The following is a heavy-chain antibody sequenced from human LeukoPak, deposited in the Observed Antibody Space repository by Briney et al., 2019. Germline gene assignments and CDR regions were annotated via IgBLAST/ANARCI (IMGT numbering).Heavy chain of an antibody. CDR3: ARESGMVVAATYYYYGMDV. D-gene: IGHD2-15*01. CDR2: IYTSGST. CDR1: GGSISSYY. J-gene: IGHJ6*02. V-gene: IGHV4-4*07. Sequence: SETLSLTCTVSGGSISSYYWSWIRQPAGGGLEWIGRIYTSGSTNYNPSLKSRVTMSVDTSKNQFSLKLSSVIAAGTAVYYCARESGMVVAATYYYYGMDVWGQGTTVTVSS.